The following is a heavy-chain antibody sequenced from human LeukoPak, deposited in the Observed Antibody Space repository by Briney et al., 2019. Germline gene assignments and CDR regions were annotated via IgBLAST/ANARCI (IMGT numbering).Heavy chain of an antibody. CDR3: ARDYYGSGSFFDP. CDR2: INPNSGGT. V-gene: IGHV1-2*02. CDR1: GYTFTGYY. D-gene: IGHD3-10*01. Sequence: GASVKVSCKASGYTFTGYYMHWVRQAPGQGLEWMGWINPNSGGTNYAQKFQGRVTMTRDTSISTAYMELSRLRSDDTAVYYCARDYYGSGSFFDPWGQGILVTVSS. J-gene: IGHJ5*02.